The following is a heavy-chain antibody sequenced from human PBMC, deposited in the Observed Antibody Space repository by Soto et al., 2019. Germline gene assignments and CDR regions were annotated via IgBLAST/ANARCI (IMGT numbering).Heavy chain of an antibody. CDR3: ARAGSLGAFDI. J-gene: IGHJ3*02. D-gene: IGHD3-16*01. CDR1: GGSISSYY. Sequence: SETLSLTCTVSGGSISSYYWSWLRQSPGKGLEWIGYIYYSGSTNYNPSLKSRVTISVDTSKNQFSLKLSSVTAADTAVYYCARAGSLGAFDIWGQGTMVTVSS. V-gene: IGHV4-59*01. CDR2: IYYSGST.